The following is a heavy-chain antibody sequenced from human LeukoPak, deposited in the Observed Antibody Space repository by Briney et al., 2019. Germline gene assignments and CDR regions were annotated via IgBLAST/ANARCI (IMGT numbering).Heavy chain of an antibody. V-gene: IGHV4-34*01. CDR1: GGSFSGYY. J-gene: IGHJ2*01. CDR3: ARPPPSLKFTAIVSWYFDL. CDR2: MNHGGST. D-gene: IGHD5-18*01. Sequence: SETLSLTCAVYGGSFSGYYWSWIRHPPVKGRGWIGEMNHGGSTNYHPSLKGRVNISVATSKNQFSLKLSSVTAADTAVYYCARPPPSLKFTAIVSWYFDLWGRGTLVTVSS.